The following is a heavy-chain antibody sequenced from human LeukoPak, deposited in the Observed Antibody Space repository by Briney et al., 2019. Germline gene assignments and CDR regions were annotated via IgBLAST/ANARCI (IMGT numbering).Heavy chain of an antibody. J-gene: IGHJ4*02. Sequence: PGGSLRLSCAASGFTFSRYSMNWVRQAPRKGLEWVLSISSSSSYIYYADSVKGRFTISRDNAKNSLYLQMNSLRAEDTAVYYCARAYYYDSSGNCFDYWGQGTLVTVSS. CDR2: ISSSSSYI. CDR1: GFTFSRYS. V-gene: IGHV3-21*01. CDR3: ARAYYYDSSGNCFDY. D-gene: IGHD3-22*01.